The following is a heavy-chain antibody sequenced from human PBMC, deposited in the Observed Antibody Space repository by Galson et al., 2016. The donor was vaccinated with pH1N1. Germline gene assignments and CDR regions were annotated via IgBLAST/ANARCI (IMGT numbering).Heavy chain of an antibody. CDR2: IIPIVDIA. Sequence: SVKVSCKASGGTFNTDAISWVRQAPGQGLEWMGRIIPIVDIANYAQKFQGRVTITADGSTSTAYMELSSLRSEDTAVYFCARGGRYYGSGSSYDYYMDVWGKGTTVTVSS. CDR3: ARGGRYYGSGSSYDYYMDV. V-gene: IGHV1-69*04. J-gene: IGHJ6*03. D-gene: IGHD3-10*01. CDR1: GGTFNTDA.